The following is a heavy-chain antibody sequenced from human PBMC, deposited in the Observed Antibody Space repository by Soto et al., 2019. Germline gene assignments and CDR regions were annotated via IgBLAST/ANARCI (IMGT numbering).Heavy chain of an antibody. D-gene: IGHD1-26*01. Sequence: QVQLQESGPGLVKPSETLSLTCTVSGGSVSSGSYYWSWIRQPPGKGLEWIGYIYYSGSTNYNPSLKSRVTISVDTSKNQFSLNLSSVTAADTAVYYCARVTTWTGPRYGMDVWGQGTKVTVSS. J-gene: IGHJ6*02. V-gene: IGHV4-61*01. CDR1: GGSVSSGSYY. CDR2: IYYSGST. CDR3: ARVTTWTGPRYGMDV.